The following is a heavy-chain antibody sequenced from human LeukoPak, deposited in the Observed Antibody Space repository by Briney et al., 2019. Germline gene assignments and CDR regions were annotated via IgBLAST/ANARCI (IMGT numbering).Heavy chain of an antibody. D-gene: IGHD1-26*01. J-gene: IGHJ6*03. CDR2: IYTSGST. Sequence: SETLSLTCTVSGGSISSYYWSWIRQPAGKGLEWMGRIYTSGSTNYNPSLKSRVTMSVDTSKNQFSLKLSSVTAADTAVYYCARFVVGATENDYYYYMDVWGKGTTVTVSS. V-gene: IGHV4-4*07. CDR1: GGSISSYY. CDR3: ARFVVGATENDYYYYMDV.